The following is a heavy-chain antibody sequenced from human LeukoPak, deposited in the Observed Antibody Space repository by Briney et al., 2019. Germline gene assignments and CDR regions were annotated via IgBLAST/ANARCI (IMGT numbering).Heavy chain of an antibody. Sequence: PGRSLRLSCVASGFTFSSYGMHWVRQAPGKGLEWVAVISNDGSNKYYADSVKGRFTISRDNSKNTLYLQMNSLKAEDTAIYYCAKRLDIISDYWGQGTLVTVSS. CDR3: AKRLDIISDY. V-gene: IGHV3-30*18. CDR1: GFTFSSYG. J-gene: IGHJ4*02. D-gene: IGHD3-9*01. CDR2: ISNDGSNK.